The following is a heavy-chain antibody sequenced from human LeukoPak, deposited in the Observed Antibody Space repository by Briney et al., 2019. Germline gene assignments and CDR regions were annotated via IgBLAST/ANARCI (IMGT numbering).Heavy chain of an antibody. J-gene: IGHJ4*02. CDR2: INHSGST. CDR1: GGSFSGYY. V-gene: IGHV4-34*01. D-gene: IGHD6-19*01. Sequence: SETLSLTCAVYGGSFSGYYWSWIRQPPGKGLEWIGEINHSGSTNYNPSLKSRVTISVDTSKNQFCVKLSSVTAADTAVYYCARAASVRGWYVAYWGQGTLVSVSS. CDR3: ARAASVRGWYVAY.